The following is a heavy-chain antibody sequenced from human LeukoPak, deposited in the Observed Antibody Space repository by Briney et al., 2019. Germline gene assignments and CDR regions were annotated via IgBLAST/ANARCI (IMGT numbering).Heavy chain of an antibody. D-gene: IGHD6-13*01. V-gene: IGHV4-39*01. J-gene: IGHJ5*02. CDR1: GGSISSSSYC. Sequence: SETLSLTCTVSGGSISSSSYCWGWIRQPPGKGLEWIGSIYYSGSTYYNPSLKSRVTISVDTSKNQFSLKLSSVTAADTAVYYCARGIAYSSTNWFDPWGQGTLVTVSS. CDR2: IYYSGST. CDR3: ARGIAYSSTNWFDP.